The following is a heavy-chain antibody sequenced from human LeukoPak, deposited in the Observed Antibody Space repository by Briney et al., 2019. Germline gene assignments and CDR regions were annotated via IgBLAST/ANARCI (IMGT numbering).Heavy chain of an antibody. CDR2: IYYSGST. J-gene: IGHJ6*03. V-gene: IGHV4-59*11. CDR3: ARGYSGYDAPPYYYYYYMDV. Sequence: LETLSLTCTVSGGSISSHYWSWIRQPPGKGLEWIGYIYYSGSTNYNPSLKSRVTISVDTSKNQFSLKLSSVTAADTAVYYCARGYSGYDAPPYYYYYYMDVWGKGTTVTVSS. CDR1: GGSISSHY. D-gene: IGHD5-12*01.